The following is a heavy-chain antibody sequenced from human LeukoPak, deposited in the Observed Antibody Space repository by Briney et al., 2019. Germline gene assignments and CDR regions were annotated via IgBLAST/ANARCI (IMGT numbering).Heavy chain of an antibody. CDR2: IYTSGST. V-gene: IGHV4-61*02. CDR1: GGSISSGSYY. D-gene: IGHD4-17*01. J-gene: IGHJ4*02. CDR3: ARDYGDYGPLFGY. Sequence: SQTLSLTCTVSGGSISSGSYYWSWIRQPAGKGLEWIGRIYTSGSTNYNPSLKSRVTISVDTSKNQFSLKLSSVTAADTAVYYCARDYGDYGPLFGYWGQGTLVTVSS.